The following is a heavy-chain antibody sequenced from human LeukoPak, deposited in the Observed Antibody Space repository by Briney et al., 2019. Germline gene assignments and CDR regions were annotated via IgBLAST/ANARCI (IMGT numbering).Heavy chain of an antibody. V-gene: IGHV4-39*07. J-gene: IGHJ4*02. D-gene: IGHD3-22*01. CDR3: ARVAQYYYDSSGYYWDYFDY. Sequence: SETLSLTCTVSGGSIRSSYYYWGWIRQPPGKGLEWIGSIYDSGSTYYNPSLKSRVTISVDTSKNQFSLKLSSVTAADTAVYYCARVAQYYYDSSGYYWDYFDYWGQGTLVTVSS. CDR1: GGSIRSSYYY. CDR2: IYDSGST.